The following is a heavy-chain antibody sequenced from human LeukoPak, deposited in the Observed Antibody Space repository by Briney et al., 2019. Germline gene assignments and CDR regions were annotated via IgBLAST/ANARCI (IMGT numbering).Heavy chain of an antibody. CDR3: ARGRDDYYDSSGYYDN. V-gene: IGHV4-59*01. CDR2: IYYSGST. J-gene: IGHJ4*02. D-gene: IGHD3-22*01. Sequence: SETLSLTCTVSGGSISSYYWIWIRQPPGKGLEWIGYIYYSGSTNYNPSLKSRVTISVDTSKNQFSLKLSSVTAADTAVYYCARGRDDYYDSSGYYDNWGQGTLVTVSS. CDR1: GGSISSYY.